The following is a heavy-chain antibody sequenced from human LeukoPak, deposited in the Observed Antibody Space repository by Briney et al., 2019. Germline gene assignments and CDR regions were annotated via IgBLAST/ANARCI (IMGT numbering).Heavy chain of an antibody. CDR1: GFTFSSYW. Sequence: PGGSLRLSCAASGFTFSSYWMSWVRQAPGKGLEWVANIKQDGSEKYYVDSVKGRFTISRDNAKNSLYLQMNSLRAEDTAVYYCARSYDFWSGYYSSYYFDYWGQGTLVTVSS. CDR2: IKQDGSEK. J-gene: IGHJ4*02. D-gene: IGHD3-3*01. V-gene: IGHV3-7*01. CDR3: ARSYDFWSGYYSSYYFDY.